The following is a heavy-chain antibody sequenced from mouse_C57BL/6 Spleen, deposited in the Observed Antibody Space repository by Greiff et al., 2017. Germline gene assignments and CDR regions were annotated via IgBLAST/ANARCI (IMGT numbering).Heavy chain of an antibody. CDR2: ISYSGST. J-gene: IGHJ1*03. D-gene: IGHD1-1*01. V-gene: IGHV3-1*01. Sequence: DVMLVESGPGMVKPSQSLSLTCTVTGYSITSGYDWHWIRHFPGNKLEWMGYISYSGSTNYNPSLKSRISITHDTSKNHFFLKLNSVTTEDTATYYCARGGYYGSSYGGYFDVWGTGTTVTVSS. CDR3: ARGGYYGSSYGGYFDV. CDR1: GYSITSGYD.